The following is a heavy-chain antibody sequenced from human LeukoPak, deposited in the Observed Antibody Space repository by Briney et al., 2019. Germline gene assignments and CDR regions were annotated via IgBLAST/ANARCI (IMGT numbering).Heavy chain of an antibody. CDR2: ISSSSSTI. D-gene: IGHD3-22*01. Sequence: GGSLRLSCAASGFTFSSYSMNWVRQAPGKGLEWVSYISSSSSTIYYADSVKGRFTISRDNAKNSLYLQMNSLRAEDTAVYYCARDYGNYYDSSGYYYPPDYWGQGTLVTVSS. CDR3: ARDYGNYYDSSGYYYPPDY. V-gene: IGHV3-48*01. CDR1: GFTFSSYS. J-gene: IGHJ4*02.